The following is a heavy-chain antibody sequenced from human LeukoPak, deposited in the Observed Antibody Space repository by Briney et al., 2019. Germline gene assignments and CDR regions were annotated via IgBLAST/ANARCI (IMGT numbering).Heavy chain of an antibody. CDR2: IYHSGST. Sequence: SQTLSLTCAVSGGSISSGGYSWSWIRQPPGKGLEWIGYIYHSGSTYYNPSLKSRVTISVDRSKNQFSLKLSSVTAADTAVYYCARSYGSGSYSYYFDYLGQGTLVTVSS. J-gene: IGHJ4*02. D-gene: IGHD3-10*01. CDR1: GGSISSGGYS. CDR3: ARSYGSGSYSYYFDY. V-gene: IGHV4-30-2*01.